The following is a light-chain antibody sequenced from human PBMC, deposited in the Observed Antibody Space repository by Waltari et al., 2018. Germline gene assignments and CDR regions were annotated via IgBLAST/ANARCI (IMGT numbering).Light chain of an antibody. CDR2: KVS. J-gene: IGKJ1*01. V-gene: IGKV2-30*02. CDR1: QSLVHRDGKTY. Sequence: DVVMPQSPLPLPVALGEPVSISCTSGQSLVHRDGKTYLNLFHQGPGQSPRRLIYKVSNRDSGVPDRFSGSGSGTDFTLTISRVEAEDVGIYYCMQATHWPLTFGQGTRVEIK. CDR3: MQATHWPLT.